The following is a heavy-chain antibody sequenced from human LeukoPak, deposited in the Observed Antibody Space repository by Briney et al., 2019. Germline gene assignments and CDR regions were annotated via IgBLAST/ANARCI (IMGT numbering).Heavy chain of an antibody. J-gene: IGHJ4*02. CDR2: ISASAGVT. D-gene: IGHD3-10*01. CDR1: GFTFSNYA. CDR3: AKWAHGTYFYGSGTYYAFDY. V-gene: IGHV3-23*01. Sequence: GGSLRLSCAASGFTFSNYAMTWVRQAPGKGLEWVSRISASAGVTHLADSVKGRFTISRDNSKNTLYLQVNSLRAEDTAVYYCAKWAHGTYFYGSGTYYAFDYWGQGTLVTVSS.